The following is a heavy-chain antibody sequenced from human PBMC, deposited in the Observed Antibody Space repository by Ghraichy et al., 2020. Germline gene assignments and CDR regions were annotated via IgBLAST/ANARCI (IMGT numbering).Heavy chain of an antibody. V-gene: IGHV3-11*01. CDR3: ARVSDGYSRNYYYYYMDV. D-gene: IGHD6-13*01. CDR2: ISSSGSTI. Sequence: GGSLRLSCAASGFTFSDYYMSWIRQAPGKGLEWVSYISSSGSTIYYADSVKGRFTISRDNAKNSLYLQMNSLRAEDTAVYYCARVSDGYSRNYYYYYMDVWGKGTTVTVSS. J-gene: IGHJ6*03. CDR1: GFTFSDYY.